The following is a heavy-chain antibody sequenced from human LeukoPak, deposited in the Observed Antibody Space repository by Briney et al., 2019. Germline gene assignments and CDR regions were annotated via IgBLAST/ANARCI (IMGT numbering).Heavy chain of an antibody. V-gene: IGHV3-11*01. CDR2: ISSSGSTI. D-gene: IGHD3-3*01. Sequence: GGSLRLSCAASGFTFSDYYMSWIRQAPGKGLEWISYISSSGSTIYYADSVKGRFTISRDNAKNSLYLQMNSLRAEDTAVYYCARGPTYYDFWSGYSDYWGQGTLVTVSS. J-gene: IGHJ4*02. CDR3: ARGPTYYDFWSGYSDY. CDR1: GFTFSDYY.